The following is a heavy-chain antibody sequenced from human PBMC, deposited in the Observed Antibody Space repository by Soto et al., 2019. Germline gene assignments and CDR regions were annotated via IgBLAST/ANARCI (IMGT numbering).Heavy chain of an antibody. J-gene: IGHJ6*02. V-gene: IGHV1-18*01. CDR2: ISAYNDNT. CDR3: ARVGSLGGSDDYYYGMDV. D-gene: IGHD3-10*01. Sequence: QVQLAQSGAEVKKPGASVKVSCKASDYTFTNYGITWVRQAPGQGLEWMGWISAYNDNTNYAQNLQGRVTMTTDTSTRTSHMELRSLRSDDTAVYYCARVGSLGGSDDYYYGMDVWGQGTTVTVSS. CDR1: DYTFTNYG.